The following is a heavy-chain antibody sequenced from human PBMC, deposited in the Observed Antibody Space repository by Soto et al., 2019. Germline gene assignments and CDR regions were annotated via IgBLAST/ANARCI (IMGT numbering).Heavy chain of an antibody. D-gene: IGHD3-22*01. CDR2: IYYSGST. CDR1: GGSISSYY. Sequence: PSETLSLTCTVSGGSISSYYWSWIRQPPGKGLEWIGYIYYSGSTNYNPSLKSRVTISVDTSKNQFSLKLSSVTAADTAVYYCARRYYYDSYDDWGQGTLVTGSS. J-gene: IGHJ4*02. V-gene: IGHV4-59*01. CDR3: ARRYYYDSYDD.